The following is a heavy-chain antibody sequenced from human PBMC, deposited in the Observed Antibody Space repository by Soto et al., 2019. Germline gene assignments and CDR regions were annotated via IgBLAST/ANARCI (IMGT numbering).Heavy chain of an antibody. D-gene: IGHD5-12*01. Sequence: QVQLVESGGGVVQPGRSLRLSCVASGVSFSTYGMHWVRQAPGKGLEWVASIWHDGIYKFHADAVKGRFAISRDNSMNSLYLQMNSLTVEDTAMYYCATEGGVGYGNSWGAFWGQGTLVTVSS. V-gene: IGHV3-33*01. J-gene: IGHJ4*02. CDR1: GVSFSTYG. CDR2: IWHDGIYK. CDR3: ATEGGVGYGNSWGAF.